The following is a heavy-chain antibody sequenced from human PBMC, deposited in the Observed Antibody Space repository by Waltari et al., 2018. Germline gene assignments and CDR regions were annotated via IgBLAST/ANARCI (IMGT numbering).Heavy chain of an antibody. CDR1: GFPVSSNY. D-gene: IGHD3-10*01. CDR2: IYSGGST. V-gene: IGHV3-53*01. Sequence: EVQLVESGGGLIQPGGSLRLSCAASGFPVSSNYMSWVRQAPGKGLEWVSVIYSGGSTYYADSVKGRFTISRDNSKNTLYLQMNSLRAEDTAVYYCARGLLWFGELRYFDLWGRGTLVTVSS. CDR3: ARGLLWFGELRYFDL. J-gene: IGHJ2*01.